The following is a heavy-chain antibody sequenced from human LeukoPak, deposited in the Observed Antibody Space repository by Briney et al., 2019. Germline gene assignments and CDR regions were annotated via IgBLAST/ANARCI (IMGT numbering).Heavy chain of an antibody. D-gene: IGHD3-10*01. CDR1: GGTFSSYA. V-gene: IGHV1-69*13. CDR3: ARDMVRGVIPYYGMDV. J-gene: IGHJ6*02. CDR2: IIPIFGTA. Sequence: SVKVSCKASGGTFSSYANSWVRQAPGQGLEWMGGIIPIFGTANYAQKFQGRVTITADESTSAAYMELSSLKSEDTAVYYCARDMVRGVIPYYGMDVWGQGTTVTVSS.